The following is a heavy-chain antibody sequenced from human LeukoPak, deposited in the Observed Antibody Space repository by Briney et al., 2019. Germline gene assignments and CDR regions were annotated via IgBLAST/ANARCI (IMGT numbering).Heavy chain of an antibody. CDR3: AKGITHTIFGVVIQN. Sequence: GGSLRLSCAASGFTFSSYAMSWVRQAPGKGLEWVSAISGSGGSTYYADSVKGRFTISRDNSKNTLYLQMNSLRAEDAAVYYCAKGITHTIFGVVIQNWGQGTLVTVSS. D-gene: IGHD3-3*01. CDR2: ISGSGGST. J-gene: IGHJ4*02. CDR1: GFTFSSYA. V-gene: IGHV3-23*01.